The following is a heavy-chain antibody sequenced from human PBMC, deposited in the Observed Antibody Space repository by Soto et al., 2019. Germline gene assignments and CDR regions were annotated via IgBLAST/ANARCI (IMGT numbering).Heavy chain of an antibody. Sequence: QVQLQESGPGLVMPSETLSLTCTVSGGSISSYYWSWIRQPPGKGLEWIGYIYYSGSTNYNPSLKSRVTISVDTSKNQFSLKLSSVTAADTAVYYCASSYGSSWYETFDYWGQGTLVTVSS. V-gene: IGHV4-59*01. J-gene: IGHJ4*02. D-gene: IGHD6-13*01. CDR2: IYYSGST. CDR3: ASSYGSSWYETFDY. CDR1: GGSISSYY.